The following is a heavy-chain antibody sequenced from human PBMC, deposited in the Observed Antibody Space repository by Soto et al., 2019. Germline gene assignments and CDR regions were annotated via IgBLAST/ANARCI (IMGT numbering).Heavy chain of an antibody. CDR2: VFHSGST. D-gene: IGHD3-22*01. CDR1: DASIRSFF. Sequence: SETLSLTCTVSDASIRSFFWSWIRQPPGKGLEWIGSVFHSGSTNYNPSLKSRVTISADTSKKQFSLNLNSVTAADTAVYYWALRRMAVVPEYWGQGTLLTVSS. V-gene: IGHV4-59*03. J-gene: IGHJ4*02. CDR3: ALRRMAVVPEY.